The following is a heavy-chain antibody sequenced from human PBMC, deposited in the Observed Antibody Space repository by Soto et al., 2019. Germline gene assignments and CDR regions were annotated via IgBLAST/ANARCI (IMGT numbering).Heavy chain of an antibody. CDR1: VFTSSSYS. CDR2: ISSSSSYI. D-gene: IGHD5-12*01. V-gene: IGHV3-21*01. CDR3: ARGVEMATICDAFDI. J-gene: IGHJ3*02. Sequence: GGSLKLSCAASVFTSSSYSMNWFRQAPVKGLEWVSSISSSSSYIYYADSVKGRFTISRDNAKNSLYLQMNSLRAEDTAVYYCARGVEMATICDAFDIWGQGTMVTVSS.